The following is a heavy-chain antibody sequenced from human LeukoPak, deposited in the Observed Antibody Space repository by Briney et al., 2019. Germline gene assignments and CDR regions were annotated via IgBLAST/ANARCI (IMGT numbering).Heavy chain of an antibody. Sequence: SETLSLTCTVSGGSISSGGYYWSWVRQHPGKGLEWIGYIYYSGSTYYNPSLKSRVTISVDTSKNQFSLKLSSVTAADTAVYYCSSIDYYDSSGYLAPEDDAFDIWGQGTMVTVSS. V-gene: IGHV4-31*03. D-gene: IGHD3-22*01. CDR3: SSIDYYDSSGYLAPEDDAFDI. CDR1: GGSISSGGYY. CDR2: IYYSGST. J-gene: IGHJ3*02.